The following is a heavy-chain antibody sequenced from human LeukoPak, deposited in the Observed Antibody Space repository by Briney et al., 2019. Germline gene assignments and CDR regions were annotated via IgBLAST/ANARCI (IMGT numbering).Heavy chain of an antibody. Sequence: SVKVSCKASGYTFTRYGISWVRQAPGQGLEWMGGIIPIFGTANYAQKFQGRVTITADESTSTAYMELSSLRSEDTAVYYCARPRAAGSYFDYWGQGTLVTVSS. CDR1: GYTFTRYG. J-gene: IGHJ4*02. D-gene: IGHD6-25*01. CDR3: ARPRAAGSYFDY. V-gene: IGHV1-69*13. CDR2: IIPIFGTA.